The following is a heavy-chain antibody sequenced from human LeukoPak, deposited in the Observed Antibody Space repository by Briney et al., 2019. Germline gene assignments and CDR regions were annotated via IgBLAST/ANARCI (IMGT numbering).Heavy chain of an antibody. D-gene: IGHD3-22*01. Sequence: ASVKVSCKVSGYTLTELSMHWVRQAPGKGFEWMGGFDPEDGETIYAQKFQGRVTMTEDTSTDTAYMELSSLRSEDTAVYYCATGYYDSSGSHIKDAFDIWGQGTMVTVSS. CDR3: ATGYYDSSGSHIKDAFDI. CDR1: GYTLTELS. CDR2: FDPEDGET. V-gene: IGHV1-24*01. J-gene: IGHJ3*02.